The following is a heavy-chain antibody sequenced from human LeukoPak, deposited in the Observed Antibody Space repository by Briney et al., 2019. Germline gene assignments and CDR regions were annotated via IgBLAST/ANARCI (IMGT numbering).Heavy chain of an antibody. CDR3: ARGGKWELRAALDY. CDR2: ISYDGSNK. Sequence: QPGRSLRLSCAASGFTFSSYAMHWVRQAPGKGLEWVAVISYDGSNKYYADSVKGRFTISRDNSKNTLYLQINSLRAEDTAVYYCARGGKWELRAALDYWGQGTLVTVSS. J-gene: IGHJ4*02. CDR1: GFTFSSYA. V-gene: IGHV3-30*04. D-gene: IGHD1-26*01.